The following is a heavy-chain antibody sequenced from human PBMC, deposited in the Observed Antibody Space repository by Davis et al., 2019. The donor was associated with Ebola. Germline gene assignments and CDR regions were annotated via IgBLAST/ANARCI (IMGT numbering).Heavy chain of an antibody. CDR1: GFTFSSYG. Sequence: PGGSLRLSCAASGFTFSSYGMHWVRQAPGKGLEWVAVIWYDGSNKYFADSVKGRFTISRDNSKNTLYLQMNSLRAEDTAVYYCARDGGDYLWGSYRHYYGMDVWGQGTTVTVSS. J-gene: IGHJ6*02. V-gene: IGHV3-33*01. D-gene: IGHD3-16*02. CDR2: IWYDGSNK. CDR3: ARDGGDYLWGSYRHYYGMDV.